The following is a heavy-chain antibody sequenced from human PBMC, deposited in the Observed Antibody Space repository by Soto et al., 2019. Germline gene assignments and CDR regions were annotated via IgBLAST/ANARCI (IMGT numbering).Heavy chain of an antibody. Sequence: SETLSLSCAVSGGSISSGDYSWSWVRQPPGKGLEWIGYIYHSGSTYYNPSLKSRVTISVDRSKNQFSLKLSSVTAADTAVYYCARGGGGSSSFYYYGMDVWGQGTTVTVSS. CDR2: IYHSGST. CDR3: ARGGGGSSSFYYYGMDV. J-gene: IGHJ6*02. D-gene: IGHD2-15*01. CDR1: GGSISSGDYS. V-gene: IGHV4-30-2*01.